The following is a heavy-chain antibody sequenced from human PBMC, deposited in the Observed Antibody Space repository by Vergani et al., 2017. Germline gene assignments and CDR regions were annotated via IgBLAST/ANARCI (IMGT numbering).Heavy chain of an antibody. CDR2: IWYDGSNK. D-gene: IGHD3-16*01. CDR1: GFRFSSYG. J-gene: IGHJ6*03. CDR3: AKDLGGFNNISCSYYMDV. V-gene: IGHV3-33*06. Sequence: QVQLVESGGGVVQPGRSLRLSCAASGFRFSSYGMNWVRQAPGKGLEWVAVIWYDGSNKYYADSVKGRFTISKDNSQNTVNLQMNSLRVDDTAVYYCAKDLGGFNNISCSYYMDVWGKGTTVTV.